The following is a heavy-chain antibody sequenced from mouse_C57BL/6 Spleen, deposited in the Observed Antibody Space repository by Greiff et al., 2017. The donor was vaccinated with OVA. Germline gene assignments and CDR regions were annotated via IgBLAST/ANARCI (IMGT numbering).Heavy chain of an antibody. CDR2: INPSSGYT. D-gene: IGHD1-1*01. V-gene: IGHV1-7*01. CDR3: AREYYGSSYGDWFAY. J-gene: IGHJ3*01. CDR1: GYTFTSYW. Sequence: VQLQQSGAELAKPGASVKLSCKASGYTFTSYWMHWVKQRPGQGLEWIGYINPSSGYTKYNQKFKDKATLTAAKSSSPAYMQLSSLTYEDSAVYYGAREYYGSSYGDWFAYWGQGTLVTVSA.